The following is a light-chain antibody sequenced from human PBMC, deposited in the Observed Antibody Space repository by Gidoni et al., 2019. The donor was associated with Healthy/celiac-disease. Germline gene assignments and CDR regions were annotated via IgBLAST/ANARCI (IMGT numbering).Light chain of an antibody. V-gene: IGKV1-9*01. CDR2: AAS. CDR1: QGISSY. Sequence: DIQFTQSPSFLSASVGDRVTITCWASQGISSYLAWYQQKPGKAPKLLIYAASTLQSGVPSRFSGSGSGTEFTLTISSLQPEDFATYYCQQLNSYPHTFGPGTKVDIK. CDR3: QQLNSYPHT. J-gene: IGKJ3*01.